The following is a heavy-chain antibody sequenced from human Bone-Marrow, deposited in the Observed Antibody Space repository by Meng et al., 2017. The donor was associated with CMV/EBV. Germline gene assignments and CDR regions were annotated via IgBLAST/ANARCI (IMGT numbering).Heavy chain of an antibody. CDR1: GLSFSTYG. CDR2: FHGASAVI. CDR3: AKPTVSSWYFDV. V-gene: IGHV3-23*01. D-gene: IGHD4-17*01. J-gene: IGHJ2*01. Sequence: AASGLSFSTYGMTWVRQDPGKGLRWVSAFHGASAVIQYADSVKGRFTISRDNSKNTLFLQMNSLRADDTALYYCAKPTVSSWYFDVWGRGTLVTVSS.